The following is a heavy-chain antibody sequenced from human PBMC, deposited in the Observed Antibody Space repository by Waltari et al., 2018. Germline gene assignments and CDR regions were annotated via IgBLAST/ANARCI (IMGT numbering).Heavy chain of an antibody. V-gene: IGHV3-33*01. CDR3: ARDLVLRFFALDV. D-gene: IGHD3-3*01. CDR1: GFTFSSYG. CDR2: IWYDGSNK. Sequence: QVQLVESGGGVVQPGRSLRLSCAASGFTFSSYGMPWFRQAPGKGLEWVAVIWYDGSNKYYADSVKGRFTISRDNSKNTLYLQMNSLRAEDTAVYYCARDLVLRFFALDVWGQGTTVTVSS. J-gene: IGHJ6*02.